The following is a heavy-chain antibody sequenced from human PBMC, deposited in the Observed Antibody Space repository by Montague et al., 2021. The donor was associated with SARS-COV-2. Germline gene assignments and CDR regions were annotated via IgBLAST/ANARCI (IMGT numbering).Heavy chain of an antibody. Sequence: SETLSLTCAVYGGSASDYYWSWIRQPPGKGLEWIGEINHSGSTNYNPSLKSRVTTSVDTSKNQFSLKLTSVTAADTAVYYCARGPRITMIVVVITDIWFDPGGQGTLFTVSS. J-gene: IGHJ5*02. CDR1: GGSASDYY. V-gene: IGHV4-34*01. D-gene: IGHD3-22*01. CDR2: INHSGST. CDR3: ARGPRITMIVVVITDIWFDP.